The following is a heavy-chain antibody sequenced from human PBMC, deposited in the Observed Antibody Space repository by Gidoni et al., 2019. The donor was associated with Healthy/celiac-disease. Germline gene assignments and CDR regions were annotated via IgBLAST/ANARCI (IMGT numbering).Heavy chain of an antibody. CDR2: IYYSGST. D-gene: IGHD3-22*01. Sequence: QLQLQESGPGLVQPSETLSLTCTASDGSISSRRYYWGWIRQPPGKGLEWIGSIYYSGSTYYNPSLKSRVTISVDTSKTQFSLKLSSVTAADTAVYYCARPYYYDSSGFGAFDIWGQGTMVTVSS. V-gene: IGHV4-39*01. CDR1: DGSISSRRYY. J-gene: IGHJ3*02. CDR3: ARPYYYDSSGFGAFDI.